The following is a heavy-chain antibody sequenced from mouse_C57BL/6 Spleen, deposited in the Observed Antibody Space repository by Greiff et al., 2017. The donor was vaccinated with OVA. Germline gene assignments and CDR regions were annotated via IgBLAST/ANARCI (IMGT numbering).Heavy chain of an antibody. Sequence: EVQLVESGGGLVKPGGSLKLSCAASGFTFSSYAMYWVRQTPEKRLEWVATISAGGSYTYYPDNVKGRFTISRDNAKNNLYLQLSHLKSEDTALYYWARVGDYGSDYGGQGTTLTVSS. D-gene: IGHD1-1*01. CDR3: ARVGDYGSDY. J-gene: IGHJ2*01. CDR1: GFTFSSYA. CDR2: ISAGGSYT. V-gene: IGHV5-4*01.